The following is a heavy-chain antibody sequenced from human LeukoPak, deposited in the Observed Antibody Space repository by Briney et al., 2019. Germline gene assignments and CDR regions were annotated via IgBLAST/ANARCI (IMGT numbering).Heavy chain of an antibody. V-gene: IGHV1-24*01. Sequence: ASVKVSCKVAGYTLSELSMHWVRQAPGKGLEWMGGFDPEHGETIYAQKFQDRVTMTEDTSTDTAYMELSSLISEDTAVYFCATERKPYDTSGPWTVYYHHGLDVWGQGTTVTVSS. CDR1: GYTLSELS. D-gene: IGHD3-22*01. J-gene: IGHJ6*02. CDR3: ATERKPYDTSGPWTVYYHHGLDV. CDR2: FDPEHGET.